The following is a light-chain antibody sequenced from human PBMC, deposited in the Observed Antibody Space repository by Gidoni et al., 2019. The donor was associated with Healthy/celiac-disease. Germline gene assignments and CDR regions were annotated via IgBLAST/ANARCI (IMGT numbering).Light chain of an antibody. CDR2: GAS. CDR3: QQYNNCPPYT. CDR1: QCVSSN. Sequence: EIVMTQPPATLSLSPGEIGTVSCSASQCVSSNLPWYQQQPAQAPRLLISGASSSATGIPARCIGSGSGTEFSPPTISLLSDDFSVYYCQQYNNCPPYTFGQGTKLEIK. J-gene: IGKJ2*01. V-gene: IGKV3-15*01.